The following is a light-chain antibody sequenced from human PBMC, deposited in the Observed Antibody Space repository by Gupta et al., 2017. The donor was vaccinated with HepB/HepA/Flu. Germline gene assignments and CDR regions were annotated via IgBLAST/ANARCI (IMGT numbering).Light chain of an antibody. J-gene: IGLJ2*01. CDR1: NIGSES. V-gene: IGLV3-21*04. Sequence: STVLTQAPSVSVAPGMTARITCGGNNIGSESVHWYQQKPGQAPVLVIYYDSDRSSGIPERFSGSKYGNTATLTITRVEAGDEADYYCQMWDGDTDHVVFGGGTKLTVL. CDR3: QMWDGDTDHVV. CDR2: YDS.